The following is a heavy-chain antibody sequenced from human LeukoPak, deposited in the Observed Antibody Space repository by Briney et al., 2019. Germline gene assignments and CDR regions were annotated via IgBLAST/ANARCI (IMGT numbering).Heavy chain of an antibody. J-gene: IGHJ4*02. CDR1: GYTFTSYG. Sequence: ASVKVSCKASGYTFTSYGISWVRQAPGQGLEWMGWISAYNGNTNYAQKLQGRVTMTTHTSTSTAYMELRSLRSDDTAVYYCARDRLSIVGATYHYWGQGTLVTVSS. V-gene: IGHV1-18*01. D-gene: IGHD1-26*01. CDR3: ARDRLSIVGATYHY. CDR2: ISAYNGNT.